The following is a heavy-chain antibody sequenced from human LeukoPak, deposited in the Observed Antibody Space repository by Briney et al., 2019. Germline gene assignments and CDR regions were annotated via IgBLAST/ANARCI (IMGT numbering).Heavy chain of an antibody. CDR1: GFTFSHFC. V-gene: IGHV3-33*06. CDR3: AKDAQRGFGNSNTLEH. Sequence: GGSLRLSCEASGFTFSHFCMHWARQAPGKGLEWVAVIWSDATNQYYADSVKGRFTISRDNFKRTVSLEMNRLRAEDTAVYYCAKDAQRGFGNSNTLEHWGQGSLVIVSS. J-gene: IGHJ5*02. CDR2: IWSDATNQ. D-gene: IGHD4-11*01.